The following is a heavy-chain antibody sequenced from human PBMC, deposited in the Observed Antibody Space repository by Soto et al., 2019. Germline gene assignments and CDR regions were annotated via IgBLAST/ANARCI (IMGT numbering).Heavy chain of an antibody. D-gene: IGHD4-17*01. CDR2: VNHSGST. CDR3: ARRVTVTYYFDY. J-gene: IGHJ4*02. V-gene: IGHV4-34*01. Sequence: QVQLRQWGAGLLKTSETLSLTCAVYGGSVSDYYWSWIRQPPGKGLEWIGEVNHSGSTNYNPSLKSRVTIPVETSKNQFSLKLSSVTAADTAVYYCARRVTVTYYFDYWAQGTLVTVSS. CDR1: GGSVSDYY.